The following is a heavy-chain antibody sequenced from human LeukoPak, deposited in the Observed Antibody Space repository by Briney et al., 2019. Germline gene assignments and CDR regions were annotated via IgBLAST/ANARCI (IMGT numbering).Heavy chain of an antibody. CDR2: INSKSGGT. Sequence: ASVKVSCKASGYTFTGYYMHWVRQAPGQGLEWMGWINSKSGGTNYAQKFQGRVSMTRDTSINTAYMQLSRLRSDDTAVYYCAKVKRPTVRVWFDPWGQGTLVTVSS. D-gene: IGHD4-17*01. J-gene: IGHJ5*02. V-gene: IGHV1-2*02. CDR3: AKVKRPTVRVWFDP. CDR1: GYTFTGYY.